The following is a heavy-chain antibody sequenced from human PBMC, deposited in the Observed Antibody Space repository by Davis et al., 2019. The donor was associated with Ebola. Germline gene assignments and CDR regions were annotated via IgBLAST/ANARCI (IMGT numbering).Heavy chain of an antibody. D-gene: IGHD2-2*01. V-gene: IGHV5-51*01. CDR1: GYSFTSYW. CDR3: ARRACSSTRCYLWFDP. J-gene: IGHJ5*02. Sequence: GESLKISCKGSGYSFTSYWIGWVRQMPGKGLEWMGIIYPGDSDTRYSPSFQGQVTISADKSISTAYLQWSSLKASDTAMYYCARRACSSTRCYLWFDPWGQGTLVTVSS. CDR2: IYPGDSDT.